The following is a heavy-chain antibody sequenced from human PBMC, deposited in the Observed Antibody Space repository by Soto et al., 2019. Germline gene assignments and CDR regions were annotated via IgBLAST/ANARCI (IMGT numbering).Heavy chain of an antibody. CDR2: VYYSGST. CDR1: GASISSSY. V-gene: IGHV4-59*01. J-gene: IGHJ3*02. Sequence: SVTLSLTCTVSGASISSSYWSWIRQSQGKGLEWIGYVYYSGSTNYNPSLKSRVTISVDTSKNQFSLKLSSVTAADTAVYYCARGYYDSSGQSNTFDIWGQGTMVT. CDR3: ARGYYDSSGQSNTFDI. D-gene: IGHD3-22*01.